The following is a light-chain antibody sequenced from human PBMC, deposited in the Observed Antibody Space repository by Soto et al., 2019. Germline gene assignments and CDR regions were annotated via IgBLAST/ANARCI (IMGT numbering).Light chain of an antibody. CDR2: EGS. CDR3: CSYAGSSTFVV. V-gene: IGLV2-23*01. CDR1: SSDVGSYNL. Sequence: QSALTQPASVSGSPGQSITISFTGTSSDVGSYNLVSWYHQHPGKAPKLMIYEGSKRPSGVSNRFSGSKSGNTASLTISGLQAEDEADYYCCSYAGSSTFVVFGGGTKLTVL. J-gene: IGLJ2*01.